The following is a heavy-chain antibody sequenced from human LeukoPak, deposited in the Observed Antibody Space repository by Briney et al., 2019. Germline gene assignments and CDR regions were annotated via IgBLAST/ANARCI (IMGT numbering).Heavy chain of an antibody. CDR3: ARGGVGPAAGPLHFDY. CDR1: GYTFTTYN. CDR2: IKPSDGST. D-gene: IGHD6-13*01. J-gene: IGHJ4*02. Sequence: GASVKVSCKESGYTFTTYNMHWVRQAPGQGLECMGIIKPSDGSTTYAQNFQGRVTMTRDTSTTTVYMELSSLTSDDTAVYYCARGGVGPAAGPLHFDYWGQGTLVTVSS. V-gene: IGHV1-46*01.